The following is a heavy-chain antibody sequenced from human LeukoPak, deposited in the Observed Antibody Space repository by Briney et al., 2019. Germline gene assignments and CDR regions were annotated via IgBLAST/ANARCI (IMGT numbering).Heavy chain of an antibody. V-gene: IGHV3-23*01. CDR1: GFTFSSYA. Sequence: PGGSLRLSCAASGFTFSSYAMSWVRQAPGKGLEWVSAISGSGGSTYYADSVKGRFTISRDNSKNTLYLQMNSLRAEDTAVYYCARPIVLMVYASPPIAFDIWGQGTMVTVSS. CDR3: ARPIVLMVYASPPIAFDI. J-gene: IGHJ3*02. CDR2: ISGSGGST. D-gene: IGHD2-8*01.